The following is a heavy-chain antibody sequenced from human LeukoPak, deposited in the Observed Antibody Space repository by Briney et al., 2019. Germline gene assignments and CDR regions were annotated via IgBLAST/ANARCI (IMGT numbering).Heavy chain of an antibody. CDR2: IYYSGST. V-gene: IGHV4-39*02. CDR3: ARDKDSRGHYGSYFDY. D-gene: IGHD3-3*01. CDR1: GGSISSSSYY. J-gene: IGHJ4*02. Sequence: PSETLSLTCTVSGGSISSSSYYRGWIRQPPGKGLEWIGSIYYSGSTYYCPSLKSRVTISVDTSKNQFSLKLSSVTAADTAVYYCARDKDSRGHYGSYFDYWGQGTLVPVSS.